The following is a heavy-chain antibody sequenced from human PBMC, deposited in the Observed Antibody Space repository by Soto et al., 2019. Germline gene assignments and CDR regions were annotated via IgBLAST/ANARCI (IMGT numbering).Heavy chain of an antibody. CDR2: IIPISGTA. CDR3: ARAHGSSTSLEIYYYYYYGMDV. Sequence: QVQLVQSGAEVKKPGSSVKVSCKASGGTFSSYAIIWVRQAPGQVLEWMGGIIPISGTANYAQKFQGRVTITADESTSTAYMELSSLRSEDTAVYYCARAHGSSTSLEIYYYYYYGMDVWGQGTTVTVS. CDR1: GGTFSSYA. J-gene: IGHJ6*02. D-gene: IGHD2-2*01. V-gene: IGHV1-69*01.